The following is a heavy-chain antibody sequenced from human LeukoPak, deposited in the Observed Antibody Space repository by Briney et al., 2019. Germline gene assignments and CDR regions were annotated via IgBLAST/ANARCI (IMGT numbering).Heavy chain of an antibody. CDR3: ASPYSSGWYSYDAFDI. CDR2: ISSSGSTI. J-gene: IGHJ3*02. V-gene: IGHV3-11*01. CDR1: GFTFSDYY. D-gene: IGHD6-19*01. Sequence: GGSLRLSCTASGFTFSDYYMSWVRQAPGKGLEWVSYISSSGSTIYYADSVKGRFTISRDNAKNSLYLQMNSLRAEDTAVYYCASPYSSGWYSYDAFDIWGQGTMVTVSS.